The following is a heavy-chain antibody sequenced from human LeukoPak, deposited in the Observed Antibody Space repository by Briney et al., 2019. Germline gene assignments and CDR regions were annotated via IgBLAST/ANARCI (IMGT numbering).Heavy chain of an antibody. CDR3: ASYAVVTDYYFDS. Sequence: TPSETLPLTCTVSGDSVSSNDYYWGWIRQPPGKALEWIGSMYHSGSTYYNPSLKSRVTISVDTAKNQFSLRLSSVSAADTAVYFCASYAVVTDYYFDSWGQGTRVTASS. J-gene: IGHJ4*02. D-gene: IGHD4-23*01. CDR1: GDSVSSNDYY. V-gene: IGHV4-39*01. CDR2: MYHSGST.